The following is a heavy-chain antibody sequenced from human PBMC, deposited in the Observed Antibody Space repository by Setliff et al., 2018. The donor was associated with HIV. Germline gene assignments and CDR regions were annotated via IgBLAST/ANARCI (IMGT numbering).Heavy chain of an antibody. V-gene: IGHV3-7*05. Sequence: GGSLRLSCAASGFTFSTYWMSWVRQAPGKGLEWVAGMNRDGSEKGYADSVKGRFSISRDDAKNSLYLQMNSLRAEDTAVYYCARDAVKGELRYFDWLNPPLGAFDIWGQGTMVTVSS. D-gene: IGHD3-9*01. CDR3: ARDAVKGELRYFDWLNPPLGAFDI. CDR1: GFTFSTYW. J-gene: IGHJ3*02. CDR2: MNRDGSEK.